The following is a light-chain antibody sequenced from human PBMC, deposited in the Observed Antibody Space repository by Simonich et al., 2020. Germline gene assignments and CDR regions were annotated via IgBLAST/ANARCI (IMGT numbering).Light chain of an antibody. V-gene: IGLV6-57*03. J-gene: IGLJ2*01. CDR2: EDN. CDR3: QSYDSSNHRGV. CDR1: SGSIASTY. Sequence: NFMLTQPHSVSESPGKTVTISCTRSSGSIASTYVQGYQQRPGSAPTTVIYEDNQRPSGFPYRFSGSIDSSSNSASLTISGLKTEDESDYYCQSYDSSNHRGVFGGGTKLTVL.